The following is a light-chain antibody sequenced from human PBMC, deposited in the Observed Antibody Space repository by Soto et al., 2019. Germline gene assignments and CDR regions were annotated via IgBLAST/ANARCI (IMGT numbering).Light chain of an antibody. CDR3: SSYTSSRLYV. CDR1: SSNIGAGYD. V-gene: IGLV1-40*01. CDR2: GNR. Sequence: QSVLTLPPSVSGAPGQRVTISCTGNSSNIGAGYDVHWYQQLPGRAPKLLIFGNRNRPSGVPDRFSGSKSGSSASLAISGLQAEDEADYYCSSYTSSRLYVLGTGNKVTVL. J-gene: IGLJ1*01.